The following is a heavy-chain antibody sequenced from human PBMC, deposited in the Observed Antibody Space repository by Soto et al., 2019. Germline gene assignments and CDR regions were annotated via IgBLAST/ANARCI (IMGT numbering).Heavy chain of an antibody. Sequence: GASVKVSCKVSGYTLTELSMHWVRQAPGKGLEWMGGFDPEGGDTIYAQKFQGRVTMTEDTSIGTAYMELSRLRSDDTAVYYCAREVRMVRGVTNFDYWGQGTLVTVSS. J-gene: IGHJ4*02. CDR3: AREVRMVRGVTNFDY. CDR2: FDPEGGDT. V-gene: IGHV1-24*01. D-gene: IGHD3-10*01. CDR1: GYTLTELS.